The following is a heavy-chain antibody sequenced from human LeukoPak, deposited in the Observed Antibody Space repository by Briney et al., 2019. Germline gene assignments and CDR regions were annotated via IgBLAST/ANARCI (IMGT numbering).Heavy chain of an antibody. D-gene: IGHD3-10*01. Sequence: PSATLSLTCDVYGGAFSGCYWTWIRQSPGKGLEWIGEINHSGNANYSPSLESRVTIPTDTSKNQFSLKLSSVTAANTAFYYCARGGISMVRGVMTEWGQGTLVTVTS. J-gene: IGHJ4*02. CDR1: GGAFSGCY. V-gene: IGHV4-34*01. CDR2: INHSGNA. CDR3: ARGGISMVRGVMTE.